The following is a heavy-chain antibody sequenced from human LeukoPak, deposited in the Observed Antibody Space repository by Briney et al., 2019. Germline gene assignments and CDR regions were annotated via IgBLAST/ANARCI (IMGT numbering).Heavy chain of an antibody. CDR3: ARGRIQLWSTQGYDY. V-gene: IGHV4-59*12. Sequence: PSETLSLTCTVSGDSISGYYWTWIRQPPGKGPEWIGHIYYSGSTNYNPSLKSRVTISVDTSKNQFSLKLSSVTAADTAVYYCARGRIQLWSTQGYDYWGQGTLVTVSS. CDR2: IYYSGST. D-gene: IGHD5-18*01. CDR1: GDSISGYY. J-gene: IGHJ4*02.